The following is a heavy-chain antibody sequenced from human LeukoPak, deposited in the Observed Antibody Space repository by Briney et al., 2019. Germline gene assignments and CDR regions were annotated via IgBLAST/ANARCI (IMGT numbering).Heavy chain of an antibody. CDR2: IIPILGLA. V-gene: IGHV1-69*04. CDR3: AREGSSGYYLYYFDY. D-gene: IGHD3-22*01. Sequence: SVKVSCKASGGTFSSYAISWVRQAPGQGLEWMGRIIPILGLANYAQKFQGRVTITADKSTSTAYMELSSLRSEDTAVYYCAREGSSGYYLYYFDYWGQGTLVTVSS. J-gene: IGHJ4*02. CDR1: GGTFSSYA.